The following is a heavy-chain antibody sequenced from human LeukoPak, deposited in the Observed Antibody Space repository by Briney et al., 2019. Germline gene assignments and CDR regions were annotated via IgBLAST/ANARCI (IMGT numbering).Heavy chain of an antibody. CDR2: IRYDGSNK. J-gene: IGHJ5*02. CDR1: GFTFSSYG. Sequence: GGSLRLSCAASGFTFSSYGMHWVRQAPGKGLEWVAFIRYDGSNKYYADSMKGRFTISRDNSKNTLYLQMNSLRAEYTAVYYCAKTIFGVVTFYNWFDPWGQGTLVTVSS. CDR3: AKTIFGVVTFYNWFDP. V-gene: IGHV3-30*02. D-gene: IGHD3-3*01.